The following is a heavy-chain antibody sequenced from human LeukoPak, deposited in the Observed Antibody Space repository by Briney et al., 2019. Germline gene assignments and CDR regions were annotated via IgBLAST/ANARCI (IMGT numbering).Heavy chain of an antibody. Sequence: GASVKVSCKASGYTFTDYYIHWVRQAPGQGLEWMGWINPKSGGTNYAQKFQGRVTMTRDTSISTAYMELSRLRSDDTAVYYCAKDTAMAYYFDYWGQGTLVTVSS. V-gene: IGHV1-2*02. D-gene: IGHD5-18*01. CDR3: AKDTAMAYYFDY. J-gene: IGHJ4*02. CDR1: GYTFTDYY. CDR2: INPKSGGT.